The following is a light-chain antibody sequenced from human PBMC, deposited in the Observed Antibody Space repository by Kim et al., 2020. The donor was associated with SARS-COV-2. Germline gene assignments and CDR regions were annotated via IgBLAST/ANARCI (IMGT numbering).Light chain of an antibody. CDR1: QSINTY. V-gene: IGKV1-39*01. CDR2: GAS. Sequence: LSASVGDRVNSTCRASQSINTYINWYQQKPGKAPKLLIYGASTVQSGVPSRFSGSGSGTDFTLSISSMQPDDFATYYWQQNYNMHTFGQGTKLEI. CDR3: QQNYNMHT. J-gene: IGKJ2*01.